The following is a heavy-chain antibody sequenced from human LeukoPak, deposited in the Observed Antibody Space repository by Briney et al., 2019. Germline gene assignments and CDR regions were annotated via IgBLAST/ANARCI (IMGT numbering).Heavy chain of an antibody. CDR3: AKFVGRPYYYGMDV. CDR2: ISGSGGST. Sequence: GGSLRLSCAASGCTFSSYAMSWVRQAPGKGLEWVSAISGSGGSTYYADSVKGRFTISRDNSKNTLYLQMNSLRAEDTAVYYCAKFVGRPYYYGMDVWGQGTTVTVSS. V-gene: IGHV3-23*01. D-gene: IGHD2-15*01. J-gene: IGHJ6*02. CDR1: GCTFSSYA.